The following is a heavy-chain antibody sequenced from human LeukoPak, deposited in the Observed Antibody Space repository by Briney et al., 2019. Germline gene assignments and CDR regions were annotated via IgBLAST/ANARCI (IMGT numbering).Heavy chain of an antibody. J-gene: IGHJ3*01. CDR2: IYYSGST. CDR1: GGSISSSSYY. V-gene: IGHV4-39*01. Sequence: SETLSLTCTVSGGSISSSSYYWGWIRQPPGKGLEWIGSIYYSGSTYYNPSLKSRVTISVDTSKNQFSLRLSSVTAADTAIYYCARHSNYLSGAYDVWGQGTMVTVSS. D-gene: IGHD2/OR15-2a*01. CDR3: ARHSNYLSGAYDV.